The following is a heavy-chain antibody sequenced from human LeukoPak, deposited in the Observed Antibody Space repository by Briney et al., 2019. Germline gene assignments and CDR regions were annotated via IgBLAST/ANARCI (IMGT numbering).Heavy chain of an antibody. CDR2: IWYDGSNK. V-gene: IGHV3-33*01. CDR1: GFTFSSYG. J-gene: IGHJ6*02. D-gene: IGHD2-2*01. Sequence: GGSLRLSCAASGFTFSSYGMHWVRQAPGKGLEWVAVIWYDGSNKYYADSVKGRFTISRDNSKNTLYLQMNSLRAEDTAVYYCARDHVVVVPAAPAYYYGMDVWGQGTTVTVSS. CDR3: ARDHVVVVPAAPAYYYGMDV.